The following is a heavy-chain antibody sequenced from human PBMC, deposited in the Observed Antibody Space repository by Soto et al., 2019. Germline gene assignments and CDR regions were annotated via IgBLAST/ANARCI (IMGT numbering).Heavy chain of an antibody. CDR1: GGSISSGGYY. V-gene: IGHV4-31*03. CDR2: IYYTGST. D-gene: IGHD5-12*01. Sequence: SETLSLTCTVSGGSISSGGYYCSWIRQLPGKGLEWIGYIYYTGSTYYNPSLKSRVTMSLDTSKNQFSLKLSSVTAADTAVYYCARDRGYGLDYWGQGTLVTVSS. CDR3: ARDRGYGLDY. J-gene: IGHJ4*02.